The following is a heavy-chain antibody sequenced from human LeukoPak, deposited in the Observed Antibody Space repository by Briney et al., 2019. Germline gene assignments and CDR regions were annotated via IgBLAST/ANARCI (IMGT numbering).Heavy chain of an antibody. D-gene: IGHD4-17*01. J-gene: IGHJ4*02. CDR3: ARVVDHDYGDYYLDY. CDR1: GFTVSSNY. CDR2: IYSGGST. Sequence: GGSLRLSCAASGFTVSSNYMSWVRQAPGKGLECISVIYSGGSTDYADSVKGRLTISRDNSKNTLYLQMNSLRAEDAAVYYCARVVDHDYGDYYLDYWGQGTLVTVSS. V-gene: IGHV3-53*01.